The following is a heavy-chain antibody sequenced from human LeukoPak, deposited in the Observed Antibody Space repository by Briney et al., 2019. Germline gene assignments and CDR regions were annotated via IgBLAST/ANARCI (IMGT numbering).Heavy chain of an antibody. Sequence: QPGGSLQLSCAASGFTFSGSAMHWGRQASGKGVEWVGRIRSKANSYATAYAASVKVRFTISRHDSKNTAYLQMNSLKTEDTAVYYCTRTAAGAFDYWGQGTLVTVSS. J-gene: IGHJ4*02. CDR2: IRSKANSYAT. CDR3: TRTAAGAFDY. CDR1: GFTFSGSA. V-gene: IGHV3-73*01. D-gene: IGHD6-13*01.